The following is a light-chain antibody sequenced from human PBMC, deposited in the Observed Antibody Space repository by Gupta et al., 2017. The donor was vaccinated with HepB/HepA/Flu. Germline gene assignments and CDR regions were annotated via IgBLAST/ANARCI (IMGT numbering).Light chain of an antibody. CDR2: AAS. Sequence: DIQMTQSPSSLSASVADRVTITCQASQDISNYLNWYQQKQGKAPKLLIYAASNLKTGVPSRFIGSGSGTDFTLTIRRLQPEDIAKYYCLHYDNLPTFGQGTRLEIK. CDR3: LHYDNLPT. CDR1: QDISNY. J-gene: IGKJ5*01. V-gene: IGKV1-33*01.